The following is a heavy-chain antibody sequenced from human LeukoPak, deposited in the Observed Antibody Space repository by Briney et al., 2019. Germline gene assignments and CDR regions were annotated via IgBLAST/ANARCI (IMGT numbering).Heavy chain of an antibody. J-gene: IGHJ3*02. CDR3: ARGRYYDYVWGTAASDAFDI. D-gene: IGHD3-16*01. V-gene: IGHV4-34*01. CDR1: GGSFSGYY. CDR2: INHSGST. Sequence: SSETLSLTCAVYGGSFSGYYWSWIRQPPGKGPEWIGEINHSGSTNYNPSLKSRVTISVDTSKNQFSLKLSSVTAADTAVYYCARGRYYDYVWGTAASDAFDIWGQGTMVTVSS.